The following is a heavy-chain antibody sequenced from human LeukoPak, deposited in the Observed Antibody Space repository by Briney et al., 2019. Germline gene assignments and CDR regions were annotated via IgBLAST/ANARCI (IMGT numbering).Heavy chain of an antibody. D-gene: IGHD3-22*01. J-gene: IGHJ3*01. CDR1: GFTFSSYA. V-gene: IGHV3-23*01. Sequence: GGSLRLSCAASGFTFSSYAMSWVRQAPGKGLEWVSAISGSGGSIYYADSVKGRFTISRDNSKNTLYLQMNSLRVEDTAVYYCARGPFLSGYLDAFDLWGQGTVVTVSS. CDR2: ISGSGGSI. CDR3: ARGPFLSGYLDAFDL.